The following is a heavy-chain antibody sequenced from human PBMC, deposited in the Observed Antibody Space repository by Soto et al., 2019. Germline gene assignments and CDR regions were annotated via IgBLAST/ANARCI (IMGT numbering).Heavy chain of an antibody. CDR2: IYPLDSDI. J-gene: IGHJ5*02. CDR3: ARQQPLDSRVCYP. Sequence: GESLKSSCKVFGDSFSCFWICWVRQTPGKRLEWGGSIYPLDSDIRYNPSFRGQATISADRSSTAYLQRDSLRASDTAIYYCARQQPLDSRVCYPWGQGALVTVSS. V-gene: IGHV5-51*01. CDR1: GDSFSCFW. D-gene: IGHD3-22*01.